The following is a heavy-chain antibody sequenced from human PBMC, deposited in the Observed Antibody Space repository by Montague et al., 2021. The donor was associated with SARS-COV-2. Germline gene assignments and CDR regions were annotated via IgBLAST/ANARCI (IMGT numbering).Heavy chain of an antibody. D-gene: IGHD3-10*01. CDR3: ARDDIVLQGVTKGMDV. CDR1: GGSISSSNYY. CDR2: AYYSGST. V-gene: IGHV4-39*07. J-gene: IGHJ6*02. Sequence: SETLSLTCTVSGGSISSSNYYWRWIRQPPGKGLEWIGNAYYSGSTYYNPSLKSRVTISIDTSKNQFSLKLSSVTAADTAVYYCARDDIVLQGVTKGMDVWGQGTTVTVSS.